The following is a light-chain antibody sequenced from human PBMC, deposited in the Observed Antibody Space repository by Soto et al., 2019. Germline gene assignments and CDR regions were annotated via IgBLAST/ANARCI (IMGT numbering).Light chain of an antibody. J-gene: IGKJ4*01. CDR1: RSVNSK. CDR2: GAS. CDR3: QQYNSWPPLT. Sequence: EIVMTQSPATLSVSPGERATLSCRASRSVNSKLAWYQQKPGQTPRLLIYGASTRATGIPARFSGSGSGTEFTLTISSLQSEDFAVYYCQQYNSWPPLTFGGGTKVEIK. V-gene: IGKV3-15*01.